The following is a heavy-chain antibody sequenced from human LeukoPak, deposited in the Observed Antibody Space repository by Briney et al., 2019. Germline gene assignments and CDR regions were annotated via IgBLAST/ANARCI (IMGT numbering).Heavy chain of an antibody. Sequence: PGGSLRLSCAASGFTFSNYAMYWVRQAPGKGLEWVAVISYDGNNKYYADSVKGRFTVSRDNDKTTLYLQMNSLRAEDTAVYYCAFDYRDYYYWGQGTLVSVSS. CDR3: AFDYRDYYY. CDR1: GFTFSNYA. CDR2: ISYDGNNK. V-gene: IGHV3-30-3*01. D-gene: IGHD4-17*01. J-gene: IGHJ4*02.